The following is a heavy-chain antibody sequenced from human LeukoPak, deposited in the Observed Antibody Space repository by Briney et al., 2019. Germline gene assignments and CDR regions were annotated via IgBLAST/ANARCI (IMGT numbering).Heavy chain of an antibody. CDR2: ISYDGSNK. CDR3: ARGSLLWFGELGLIDY. Sequence: PGGSLRLSCAASGFTFSSYAMHWVRQAPGKGLEWVAVISYDGSNKYYADSVKGRFTISRDNSKNTLYLQMNSLRAEDTAVYYCARGSLLWFGELGLIDYWGQGTLVTVSS. V-gene: IGHV3-30-3*01. J-gene: IGHJ4*02. CDR1: GFTFSSYA. D-gene: IGHD3-10*01.